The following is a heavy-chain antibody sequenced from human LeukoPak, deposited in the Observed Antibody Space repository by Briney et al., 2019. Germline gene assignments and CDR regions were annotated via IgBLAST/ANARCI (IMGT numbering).Heavy chain of an antibody. CDR2: IYYSGSA. V-gene: IGHV4-59*01. CDR1: GGSISTYY. Sequence: SETLSLTCTVSGGSISTYYRSWIRQPPGKGLEWIGYIYYSGSANYNPSLKSRVTMSVDTSKNQFSLKLTSVTAADTAVYYCARDGRGTVHLDFWGQGTLVTVSS. D-gene: IGHD3-16*01. CDR3: ARDGRGTVHLDF. J-gene: IGHJ4*02.